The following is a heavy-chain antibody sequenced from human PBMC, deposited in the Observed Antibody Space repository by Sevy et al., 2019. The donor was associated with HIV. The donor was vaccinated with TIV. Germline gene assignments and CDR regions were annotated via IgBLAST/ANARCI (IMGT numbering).Heavy chain of an antibody. V-gene: IGHV1-18*04. Sequence: ASVKVSCKASGYTFASYGISWVRQAPGQGLEWMGWISADNGNTNYAQKVQGRVTMTKDKSTSTAYMELRSLRSDDTALYYCARAYYYYGMDVWGQGTTVTVSS. J-gene: IGHJ6*02. CDR3: ARAYYYYGMDV. CDR1: GYTFASYG. CDR2: ISADNGNT.